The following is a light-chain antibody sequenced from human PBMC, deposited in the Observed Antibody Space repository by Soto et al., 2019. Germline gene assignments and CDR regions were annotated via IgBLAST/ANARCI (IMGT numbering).Light chain of an antibody. V-gene: IGKV1-9*01. Sequence: DIQLTQSPSFLSASVGDRVTITCRASQGISSYLAWYQQKPGKAPKLLIYAASTLQSGVPSRFRGSGAGTEFTLTISSLQPEDFATYYCQPLNNYPLTFGPGTKVDIK. CDR2: AAS. J-gene: IGKJ3*01. CDR1: QGISSY. CDR3: QPLNNYPLT.